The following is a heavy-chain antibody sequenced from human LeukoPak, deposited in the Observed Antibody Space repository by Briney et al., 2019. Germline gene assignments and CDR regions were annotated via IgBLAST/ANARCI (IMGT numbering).Heavy chain of an antibody. D-gene: IGHD6-19*01. CDR1: GFTFSSYG. V-gene: IGHV3-33*01. CDR2: IWYDGSNK. CDR3: ARASNMAGIVDY. J-gene: IGHJ4*02. Sequence: PGGSLRLSCAASGFTFSSYGMHWVRQAPGKGLEWVAVIWYDGSNKYYADSVKGRFTISRDNSKNTLYLQMNGLRAGDTAVYYCARASNMAGIVDYWGQGTLVTVSS.